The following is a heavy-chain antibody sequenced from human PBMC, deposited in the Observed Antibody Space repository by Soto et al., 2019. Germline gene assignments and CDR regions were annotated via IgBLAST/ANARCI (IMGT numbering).Heavy chain of an antibody. V-gene: IGHV3-23*01. D-gene: IGHD5-12*01. J-gene: IGHJ3*02. CDR3: ARVRPEMATISAFDI. CDR1: GFTFSSYA. CDR2: ISGRGGST. Sequence: PGGSLRLSCAASGFTFSSYAMSWVRQAPGKGLEWVSAISGRGGSTYYADSVKGRFTISRDNAKNTLYLQMNSLRAEDTAVYYCARVRPEMATISAFDIWGQGTMVTVSS.